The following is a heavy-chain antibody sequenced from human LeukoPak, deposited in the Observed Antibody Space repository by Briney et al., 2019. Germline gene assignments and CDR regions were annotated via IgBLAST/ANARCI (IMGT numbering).Heavy chain of an antibody. CDR3: ARNLPSGSYFGGWFDP. D-gene: IGHD1-26*01. V-gene: IGHV1-46*01. Sequence: ASVKVSCKASGYTFTSYYMHWVRQAPGQGLEWMGIINPSGGSTSYAQKFQGRVTMTRDTSTSTVYMELSSLRSEDTAVYYCARNLPSGSYFGGWFDPWGQGTLVTVSS. J-gene: IGHJ5*02. CDR2: INPSGGST. CDR1: GYTFTSYY.